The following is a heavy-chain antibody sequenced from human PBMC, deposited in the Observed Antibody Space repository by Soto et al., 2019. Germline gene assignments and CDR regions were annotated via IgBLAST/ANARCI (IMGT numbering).Heavy chain of an antibody. V-gene: IGHV3-33*01. J-gene: IGHJ4*02. CDR2: ILYDGSNK. CDR1: GFTFSSYG. CDR3: ARDSGSGPDSMGGGQDY. Sequence: QVQLVESGGGVVQPGRSLRLSCAASGFTFSSYGMHWVRQAPGKGLEWVAVILYDGSNKYYADSVKGRFTISRDNSKNTLYLQMNSLRAEDTAVYYCARDSGSGPDSMGGGQDYWGQGTLVTVSS. D-gene: IGHD6-19*01.